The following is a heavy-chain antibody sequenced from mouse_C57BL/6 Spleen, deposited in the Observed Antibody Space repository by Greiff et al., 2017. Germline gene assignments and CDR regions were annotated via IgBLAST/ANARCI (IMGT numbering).Heavy chain of an antibody. Sequence: VQLQQPGAELVMPGASVKLSCKASGYTFTSYWMHWVKQRPGQGLEWIGEIDPSDSYTNYNQKFKGKSTLTVDKSSSTAYMQLSSLTSEDSAVYYCARSGSYYGSSYWYFDVWGTGTTVTVSS. V-gene: IGHV1-69*01. CDR1: GYTFTSYW. J-gene: IGHJ1*03. D-gene: IGHD1-1*01. CDR3: ARSGSYYGSSYWYFDV. CDR2: IDPSDSYT.